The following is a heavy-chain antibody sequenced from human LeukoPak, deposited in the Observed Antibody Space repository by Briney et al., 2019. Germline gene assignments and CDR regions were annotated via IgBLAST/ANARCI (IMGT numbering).Heavy chain of an antibody. D-gene: IGHD2-15*01. Sequence: ASVKVSCTASGSTFTSYGISWVRQAPGQGLEWMGWISAYNGNTNYAQKLQGRVTITRDTSASTAYMELSSLRSEDTAVYYCARVGSDCSGGSCFDYWGQGTLVTVSS. V-gene: IGHV1-18*01. J-gene: IGHJ4*02. CDR2: ISAYNGNT. CDR3: ARVGSDCSGGSCFDY. CDR1: GSTFTSYG.